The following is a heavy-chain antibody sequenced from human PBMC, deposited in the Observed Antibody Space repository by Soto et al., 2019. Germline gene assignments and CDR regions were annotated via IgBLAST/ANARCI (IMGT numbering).Heavy chain of an antibody. J-gene: IGHJ4*02. V-gene: IGHV3-30*18. CDR1: GFTFSNYG. CDR3: AKDLLRYCDWSPFDY. CDR2: ISYDGSNK. Sequence: QVQLVESGGGVVQPGRSLRLSCAASGFTFSNYGMHWVRQAPGKGLEWVAVISYDGSNKYYADSVKGRITISRDNSKNTLYLQMNSLRAEDTAVYYCAKDLLRYCDWSPFDYWGQGTLVTVSS. D-gene: IGHD3-9*01.